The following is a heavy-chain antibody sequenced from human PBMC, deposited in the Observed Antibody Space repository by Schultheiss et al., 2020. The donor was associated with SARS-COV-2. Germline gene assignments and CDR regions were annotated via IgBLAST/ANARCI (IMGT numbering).Heavy chain of an antibody. D-gene: IGHD6-19*01. J-gene: IGHJ4*02. CDR3: AIPPPLDSSGWYEAGDY. Sequence: GESLKISCKGSGYSFTSYWIGWVRQMPGKGLEWMGIIYPGDSDTRYSPSFQGQITISADKSISTAYLQWSSLKASDTAMYYCAIPPPLDSSGWYEAGDYWGQGTLVTVSS. V-gene: IGHV5-51*01. CDR1: GYSFTSYW. CDR2: IYPGDSDT.